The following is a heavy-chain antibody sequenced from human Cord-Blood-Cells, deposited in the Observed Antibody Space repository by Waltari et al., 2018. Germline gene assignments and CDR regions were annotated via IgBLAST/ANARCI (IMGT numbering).Heavy chain of an antibody. V-gene: IGHV4-61*09. CDR3: ARVGTTVTTYYYYYGMDV. CDR2: IYTSGST. J-gene: IGHJ6*02. Sequence: QVQLQESGPGLVKPSQTLSLPCTVSGGSISSGSYSWSWIRQPAGKGLEWIGYIYTSGSTNYNPSLKSRVTISVDTSKNQFSLKLSSVTAADTAVYYCARVGTTVTTYYYYYGMDVWGQGTTVTVSS. CDR1: GGSISSGSYS. D-gene: IGHD4-17*01.